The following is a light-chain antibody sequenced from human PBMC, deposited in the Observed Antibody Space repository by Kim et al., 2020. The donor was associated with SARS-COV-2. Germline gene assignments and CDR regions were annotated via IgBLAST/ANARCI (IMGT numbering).Light chain of an antibody. V-gene: IGKV1-39*01. CDR2: AVS. CDR3: QQSYTTPWT. Sequence: ASVGDRVTITCRASQSIRNYLNWYQQKPGKAPKVLIYAVSKLQSGVPSRFSGSGSGTDFSLTISSLQPEDFAVYFCQQSYTTPWTFGQGTKVDIK. J-gene: IGKJ1*01. CDR1: QSIRNY.